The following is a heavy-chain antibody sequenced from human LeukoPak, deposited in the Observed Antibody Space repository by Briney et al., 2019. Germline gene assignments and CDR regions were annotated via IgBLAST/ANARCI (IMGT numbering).Heavy chain of an antibody. CDR3: ARQAYSSNLGWFDP. D-gene: IGHD6-13*01. Sequence: SETQSLTRSVSGGSISSSTYYWGWIRQPPGKGLEWIGNIYNSGSTYYNPSLKSRVTISVDTSKNQFSLKLSSVTAADTAVYYCARQAYSSNLGWFDPWGQGTLFTVSS. CDR1: GGSISSSTYY. J-gene: IGHJ5*02. CDR2: IYNSGST. V-gene: IGHV4-39*01.